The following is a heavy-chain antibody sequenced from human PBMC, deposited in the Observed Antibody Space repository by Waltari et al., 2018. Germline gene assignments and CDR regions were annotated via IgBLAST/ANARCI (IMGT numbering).Heavy chain of an antibody. CDR2: VTYDGSSV. D-gene: IGHD1-7*01. J-gene: IGHJ4*02. Sequence: EVQLVQSGGGLIQPGGSLRLSCAGSGFTFSGYWIHWVRQVPGKGLVWVSRVTYDGSSVEYADSVTGRFTISRDNAKNTVYLHLNSLRVEDTAIYFCARDEGAGTPFDYWGQGTPVTVSS. V-gene: IGHV3-74*03. CDR1: GFTFSGYW. CDR3: ARDEGAGTPFDY.